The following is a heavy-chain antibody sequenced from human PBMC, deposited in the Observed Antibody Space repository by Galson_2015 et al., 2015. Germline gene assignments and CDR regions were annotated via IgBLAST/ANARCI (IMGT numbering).Heavy chain of an antibody. V-gene: IGHV3-23*01. Sequence: LRLSCAASGFTLSTYAMSWVRQAPGKGLEWVSGISGSGGATYYADSVKGRFTISRDSSKNTLYLQMDSLRAEDTAIYYCAKEDKPVAGLFDYSGQATLVAVSS. J-gene: IGHJ4*02. CDR3: AKEDKPVAGLFDY. CDR2: ISGSGGAT. D-gene: IGHD6-19*01. CDR1: GFTLSTYA.